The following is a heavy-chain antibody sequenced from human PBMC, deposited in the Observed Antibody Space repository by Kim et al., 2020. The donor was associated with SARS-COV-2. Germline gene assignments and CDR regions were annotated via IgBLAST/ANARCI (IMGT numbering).Heavy chain of an antibody. CDR1: GFTFSSYG. CDR2: ISYDGSNK. D-gene: IGHD3-22*01. CDR3: ARDWVRVVVVANPIDP. V-gene: IGHV3-33*05. Sequence: GGSLRLSCAASGFTFSSYGMHWVRQAPGKGLEWVAVISYDGSNKYYADSVKGRFTISRDNSKNTLYLQMNSLRAEDTAVYYCARDWVRVVVVANPIDPWGQGTLVTVSS. J-gene: IGHJ5*02.